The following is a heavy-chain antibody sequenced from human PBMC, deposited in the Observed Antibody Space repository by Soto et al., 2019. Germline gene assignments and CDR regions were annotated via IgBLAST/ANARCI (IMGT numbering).Heavy chain of an antibody. CDR3: VKGGASYTSCWYAN. V-gene: IGHV3-23*01. J-gene: IGHJ4*02. D-gene: IGHD6-13*01. CDR1: GFTFSNYA. CDR2: IKDGGESP. Sequence: DVQLLESGGGLVQPGGSLTLSCAASGFTFSNYAMHWVRQAPGKGLEWVSTIKDGGESPFYLDSVRGRFTISRDNSKDTLYLQMTSLRVEDTALYHCVKGGASYTSCWYANWGQGILVTVSS.